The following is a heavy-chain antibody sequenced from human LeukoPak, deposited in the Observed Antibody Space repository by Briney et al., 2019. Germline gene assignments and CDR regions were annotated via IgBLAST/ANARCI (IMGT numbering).Heavy chain of an antibody. D-gene: IGHD5-24*01. CDR2: INPNSGGT. Sequence: VASVKVSCKAPGYTFTGYYMHWVRQAPGQGLEWMGWINPNSGGTNYAQKFQGRVTMTRDTSISTAYMELSRLRSDDTAVYYCARERGYDGYLSNYFDYWGQGTLVTVSS. CDR1: GYTFTGYY. J-gene: IGHJ4*02. V-gene: IGHV1-2*02. CDR3: ARERGYDGYLSNYFDY.